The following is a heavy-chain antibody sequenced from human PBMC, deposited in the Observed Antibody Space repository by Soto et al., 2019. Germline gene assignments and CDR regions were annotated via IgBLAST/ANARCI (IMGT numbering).Heavy chain of an antibody. J-gene: IGHJ5*02. CDR2: TYYRSKWYN. V-gene: IGHV6-1*01. D-gene: IGHD2-8*01. Sequence: SQTLSLTCAISGDSVSSNSAAWNWIRQSPSRGLEWLGRTYYRSKWYNDYAVSVKSRITINPDTSKNQFSLQLNSVTPEDTAVYYCARWQGTNAVHGGTFDPWGQGTLVTVSS. CDR1: GDSVSSNSAA. CDR3: ARWQGTNAVHGGTFDP.